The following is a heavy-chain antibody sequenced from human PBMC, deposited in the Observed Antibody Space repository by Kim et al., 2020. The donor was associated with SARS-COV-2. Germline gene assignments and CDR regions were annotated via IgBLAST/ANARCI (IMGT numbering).Heavy chain of an antibody. CDR1: EDTFSAYV. D-gene: IGHD2-15*01. J-gene: IGHJ4*02. CDR2: FIPLFGTP. V-gene: IGHV1-69*13. Sequence: SVKVSCKASEDTFSAYVVAWVRQAPGQGLEWLGGFIPLFGTPDYAQKFQGRLTISADESTNTVYMELRSLRSDDTAVYYCTRGGYCCGSRCYGPEEKLDFWGQGTLVTVSS. CDR3: TRGGYCCGSRCYGPEEKLDF.